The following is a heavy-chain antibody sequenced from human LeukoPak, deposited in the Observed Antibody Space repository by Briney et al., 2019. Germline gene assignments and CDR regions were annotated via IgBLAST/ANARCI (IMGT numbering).Heavy chain of an antibody. Sequence: SETLSLTCIVSGGSISSYYWSWIRQPPGKGLEWIGYIYYSGSTNYNPSLKSRVTISVDTSKNQFSLKLSSVTAADTAVYYCARTTFGVVLAFDYWGQGTLVTVSS. D-gene: IGHD3-3*01. J-gene: IGHJ4*02. V-gene: IGHV4-59*01. CDR2: IYYSGST. CDR1: GGSISSYY. CDR3: ARTTFGVVLAFDY.